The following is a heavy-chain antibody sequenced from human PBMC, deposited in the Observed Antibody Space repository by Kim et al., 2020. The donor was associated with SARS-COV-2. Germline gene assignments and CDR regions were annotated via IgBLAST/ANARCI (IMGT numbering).Heavy chain of an antibody. CDR1: GGSISSYY. J-gene: IGHJ3*02. CDR2: IYYSGST. CDR3: ARATPYDFWSGYSPIRAFDI. V-gene: IGHV4-59*13. D-gene: IGHD3-3*01. Sequence: SETLSLTCTVSGGSISSYYWSWIRQPPGKGLEWIGYIYYSGSTNYNPSLKSRVTISVDTSKNQFSLKLSSVTAADTAVYYCARATPYDFWSGYSPIRAFDIWGQGTMVTVSS.